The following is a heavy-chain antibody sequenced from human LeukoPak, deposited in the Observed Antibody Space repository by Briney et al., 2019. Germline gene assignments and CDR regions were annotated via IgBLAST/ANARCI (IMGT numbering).Heavy chain of an antibody. V-gene: IGHV1-8*01. CDR3: ARGDTRRQT. Sequence: ASVKVSCKASGYIFTSYYMHWVRQAPGQGLEWMGWMNPNSGNTGYAQKFQGRVTMTRNTSISTAYMELSSLRSEDTAVYYCARGDTRRQTWGQGTLVTVSS. CDR1: GYIFTSYY. J-gene: IGHJ4*02. CDR2: MNPNSGNT. D-gene: IGHD5-18*01.